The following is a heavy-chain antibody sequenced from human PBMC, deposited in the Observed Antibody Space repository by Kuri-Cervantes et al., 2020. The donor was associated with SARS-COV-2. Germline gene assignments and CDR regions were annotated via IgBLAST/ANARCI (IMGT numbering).Heavy chain of an antibody. CDR2: INHSGST. V-gene: IGHV4-39*07. J-gene: IGHJ5*02. CDR1: SGSISSGSYY. D-gene: IGHD2-2*01. CDR3: ARGRIAVVPAAKAFDP. Sequence: SETLYLTCTASSGSISSGSYYWSWIRQPPGKGLEWIGEINHSGSTNYNPSPKSRVTISVDTSKNQFSLKLSSVTAADTAVYYCARGRIAVVPAAKAFDPWGQGTLVTVSS.